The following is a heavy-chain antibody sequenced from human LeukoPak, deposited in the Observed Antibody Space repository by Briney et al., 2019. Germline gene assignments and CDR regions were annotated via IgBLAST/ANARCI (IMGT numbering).Heavy chain of an antibody. V-gene: IGHV3-9*01. D-gene: IGHD1-26*01. CDR1: GFTFDDCA. J-gene: IGHJ4*02. Sequence: PGGSLRLSCAASGFTFDDCAMHWVRQAPGKGLEWVSGISWNSGSMGYADSVKGRFTISRDNAKNSLYLQMNSLRAEDTALYYCAKDSGGSYYANFDYWGQGTLVTVSS. CDR2: ISWNSGSM. CDR3: AKDSGGSYYANFDY.